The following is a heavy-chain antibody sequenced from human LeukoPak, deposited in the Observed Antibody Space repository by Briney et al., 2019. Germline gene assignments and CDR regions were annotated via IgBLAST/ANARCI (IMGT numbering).Heavy chain of an antibody. CDR3: ARLVRYFDSSSPNCYYYYMDV. J-gene: IGHJ6*03. CDR2: IYTSGST. D-gene: IGHD3-9*01. CDR1: GGSISSYY. Sequence: PSETLSLTCTVSGGSISSYYWSWLRQPAGKGLEWIGRIYTSGSTNYNPSLKSRVTISVDTSKNQFSLKLSSVTAADTAVYYFARLVRYFDSSSPNCYYYYMDVWGKGTTVTISS. V-gene: IGHV4-4*07.